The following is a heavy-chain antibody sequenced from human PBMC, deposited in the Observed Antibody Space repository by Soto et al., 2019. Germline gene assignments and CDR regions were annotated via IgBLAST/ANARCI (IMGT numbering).Heavy chain of an antibody. Sequence: QITLKESGPTLVKPTQTLTLTCTFSGFSLSTSGVGVGWIRQPPGNALEWLALIYWDDDKRYSPSLQSRLTITKDTSTNRVALTMTNMDPVDTATYYCAHWAEYSGSAGPEYWGQGTLVTVSS. CDR3: AHWAEYSGSAGPEY. CDR2: IYWDDDK. CDR1: GFSLSTSGVG. J-gene: IGHJ4*02. D-gene: IGHD6-6*01. V-gene: IGHV2-5*02.